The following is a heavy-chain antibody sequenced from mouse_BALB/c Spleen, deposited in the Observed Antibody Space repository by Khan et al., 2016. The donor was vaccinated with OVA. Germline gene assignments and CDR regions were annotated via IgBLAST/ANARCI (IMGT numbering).Heavy chain of an antibody. CDR1: GYSITGGYS. CDR2: ISYDGSN. D-gene: IGHD1-1*01. CDR3: ARGGVVVPYWYFDV. Sequence: EVQLQESGPGLVKPSQSLSLTCSVTGYSITGGYSWSWIRQFPGNKLEWMGYISYDGSNNYNPSLKNRISITRDTSKNQFFLKLNSVTTEDTATSYCARGGVVVPYWYFDVWGAGTTVTVPS. V-gene: IGHV3-6*02. J-gene: IGHJ1*01.